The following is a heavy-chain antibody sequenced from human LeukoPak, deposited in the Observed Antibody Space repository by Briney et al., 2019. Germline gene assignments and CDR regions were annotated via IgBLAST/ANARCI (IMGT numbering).Heavy chain of an antibody. CDR1: GGSISSYY. V-gene: IGHV4-4*09. CDR2: IYTSGST. Sequence: PSETLSLTCTVSGGSISSYYWSWIRQPPGKGLEWIGYIYTSGSTNYNPSLKSRVTISVDTSKNQFSLKLNSVTAADTAVYYCARHQFTGLAAWGQGTLVTVSS. CDR3: ARHQFTGLAA. J-gene: IGHJ4*02. D-gene: IGHD6-25*01.